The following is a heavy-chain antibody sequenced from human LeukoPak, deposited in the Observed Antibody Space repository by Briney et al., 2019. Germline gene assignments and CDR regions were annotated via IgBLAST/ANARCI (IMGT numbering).Heavy chain of an antibody. D-gene: IGHD5-18*01. CDR1: GYTFTGYY. J-gene: IGHJ5*02. CDR2: IHPNSGGT. Sequence: ASVKVSCKASGYTFTGYYMHWVRQAPGQELEWMGWIHPNSGGTNYAQKFQGRVTMTRDMSTSTVYMELSSLRSEDTAMYYCARALPHRRLMDTTLEQHWFDPWGQGTLVTVSS. V-gene: IGHV1-2*02. CDR3: ARALPHRRLMDTTLEQHWFDP.